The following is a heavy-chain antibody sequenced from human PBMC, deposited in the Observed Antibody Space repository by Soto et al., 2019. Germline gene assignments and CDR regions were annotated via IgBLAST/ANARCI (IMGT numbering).Heavy chain of an antibody. CDR3: AKGDIVVVPAANWFDP. D-gene: IGHD2-2*01. V-gene: IGHV3-23*01. CDR2: ISGSGGST. CDR1: GFTFSSYA. J-gene: IGHJ5*02. Sequence: GGSLRLSCAASGFTFSSYAMSWVRQAPGKGLEWVSAISGSGGSTYYADSVKGRFTISRDNSKNTLYLQMNSLRAEDTAVYYCAKGDIVVVPAANWFDPWGQGTLVTVS.